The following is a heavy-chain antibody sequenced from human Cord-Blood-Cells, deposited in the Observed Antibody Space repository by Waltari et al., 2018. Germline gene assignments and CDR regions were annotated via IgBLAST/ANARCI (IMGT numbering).Heavy chain of an antibody. V-gene: IGHV4-34*01. J-gene: IGHJ4*02. CDR3: ARGRPGSD. Sequence: QVQLQQWGAGLLKPSETLSLTCAVYGGSFSGYYWSWIRQPPGKGLEWIGEINHSGSANYNTSLKSRGTISVDTSKNQFSLKLSSVTAADTAVYYCARGRPGSDWGQGTLVTVSS. CDR2: INHSGSA. CDR1: GGSFSGYY.